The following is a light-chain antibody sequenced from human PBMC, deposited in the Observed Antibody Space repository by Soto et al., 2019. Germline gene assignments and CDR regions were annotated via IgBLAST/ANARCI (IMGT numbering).Light chain of an antibody. Sequence: QSALTQPASVSGSPGQSFTISCAGTSSDVGRYNFVSWYQQLPDKAPRLIISEVNDRPSGVSNRFSGSKSGNTASLTISGLQAEDEADYYCSSYTTSSTWVFGGGTKLTVL. CDR1: SSDVGRYNF. J-gene: IGLJ3*02. V-gene: IGLV2-14*01. CDR2: EVN. CDR3: SSYTTSSTWV.